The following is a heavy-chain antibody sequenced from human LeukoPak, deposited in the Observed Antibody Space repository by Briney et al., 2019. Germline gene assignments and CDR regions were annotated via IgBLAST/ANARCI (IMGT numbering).Heavy chain of an antibody. CDR1: GFIFTNYL. V-gene: IGHV3-7*01. J-gene: IGHJ4*02. CDR2: IKHDGSEK. CDR3: ATDRGWRTSGYYLYYFEY. D-gene: IGHD3-3*01. Sequence: GGSLRLSCAASGFIFTNYLMSWVRQAPGKGLEWVASIKHDGSEKYYVDSVRGRFAISRDNTMNSLYLQMSSLRAEDTAVYYCATDRGWRTSGYYLYYFEYWGQGTLVTYSS.